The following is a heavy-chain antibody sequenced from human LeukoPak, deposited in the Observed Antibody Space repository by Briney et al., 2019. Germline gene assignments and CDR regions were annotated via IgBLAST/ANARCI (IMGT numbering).Heavy chain of an antibody. CDR3: AMSYYGSVY. J-gene: IGHJ4*02. CDR1: GFTFSNYA. Sequence: GGSLRLSCAASGFTFSNYAMSWVRQAPGKGLVWVSRINSDGSSTTYADSVKGRFTISRDNAKNTLYLQMNSLRAEDTAVYYCAMSYYGSVYWGQGTLVTVSS. CDR2: INSDGSST. V-gene: IGHV3-74*01. D-gene: IGHD3-10*01.